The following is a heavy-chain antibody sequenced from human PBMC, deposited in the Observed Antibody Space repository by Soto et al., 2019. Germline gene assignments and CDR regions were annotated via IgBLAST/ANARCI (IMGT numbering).Heavy chain of an antibody. Sequence: QVQLVQSGAEVKKPGSSVKVSCKASGGTFSSYAISWVRQAPGQGLEWMGGIIPIFGTANYAQKFQGRVTITEDESTSTDYSELSSLGSEDTAVYYCARGTAPRTDYYYSCGMDVWGQGTTVPVSS. CDR2: IIPIFGTA. J-gene: IGHJ6*02. V-gene: IGHV1-69*01. CDR1: GGTFSSYA. CDR3: ARGTAPRTDYYYSCGMDV.